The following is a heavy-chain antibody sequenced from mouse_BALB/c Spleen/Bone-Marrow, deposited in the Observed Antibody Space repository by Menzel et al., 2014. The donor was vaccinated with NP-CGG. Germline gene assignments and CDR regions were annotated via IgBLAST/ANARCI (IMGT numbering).Heavy chain of an antibody. CDR1: GYSITSGYY. J-gene: IGHJ1*01. CDR3: ARGSGTYFDV. Sequence: VQLQQSGPGLVKPSQSLSLTCSVTGYSITSGYYWNWIRQFPGSKLEWMGYVTYDGSNNYNPSLKNRSPITRDTSKNQFFLKLNSVTTEDSATYYCARGSGTYFDVWGAGTTVTVSS. V-gene: IGHV3-6*02. D-gene: IGHD4-1*01. CDR2: VTYDGSN.